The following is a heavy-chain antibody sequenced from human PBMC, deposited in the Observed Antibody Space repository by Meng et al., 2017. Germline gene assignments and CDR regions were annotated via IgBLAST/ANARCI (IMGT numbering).Heavy chain of an antibody. V-gene: IGHV4-4*02. D-gene: IGHD2-15*01. CDR1: GGSISSSNW. CDR3: ARWSIYCSGGSCYSFDY. J-gene: IGHJ4*02. CDR2: IYHSGST. Sequence: QVRLPEAGPGLVKPSGTLSLTCAVSGGSISSSNWWSWVRQPPGKGLEWIGEIYHSGSTNYNPSLKSRVTISVDKSKNQFSLKLSSVTAADTAVYYCARWSIYCSGGSCYSFDYWGQGTLVTVSS.